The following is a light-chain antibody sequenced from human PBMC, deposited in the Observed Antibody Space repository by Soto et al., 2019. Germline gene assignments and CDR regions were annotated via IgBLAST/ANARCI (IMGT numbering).Light chain of an antibody. J-gene: IGKJ2*01. CDR2: AAS. Sequence: AIRMTQSPSSLSASTGDRVTITCRASQGISSYLAWYQQKPGKAPKLLLYAASTSQSGVPSRFSASGSGTAFTLTISCLPSEDFAPYYCQQYYSYPRTFGQGPKLEIK. V-gene: IGKV1-8*01. CDR3: QQYYSYPRT. CDR1: QGISSY.